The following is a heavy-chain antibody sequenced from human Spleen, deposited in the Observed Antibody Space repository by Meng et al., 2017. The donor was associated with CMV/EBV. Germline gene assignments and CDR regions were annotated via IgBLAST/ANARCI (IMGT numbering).Heavy chain of an antibody. CDR3: ARLGSFTYYYFGMDV. Sequence: ETLSLTCAVYGGSFSGYYWSWIRQPPGKGLEWVSVIYSGGSATYYADSVRGRFTISRDNSKNTLYLQMDTLRAEDTAVYYCARLGSFTYYYFGMDVWGQGTTVTVSS. CDR2: IYSGGSAT. V-gene: IGHV3-23*03. J-gene: IGHJ6*02. D-gene: IGHD1-26*01. CDR1: GGSFSGYY.